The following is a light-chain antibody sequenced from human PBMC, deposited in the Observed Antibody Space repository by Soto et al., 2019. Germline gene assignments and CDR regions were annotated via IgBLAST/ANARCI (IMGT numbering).Light chain of an antibody. CDR1: SSDVGAYNY. CDR2: EVT. V-gene: IGLV2-14*01. J-gene: IGLJ2*01. Sequence: SALTQPASVSGSPGQSITISCTGTSSDVGAYNYVSWYQHHPGKAPKLMIYEVTNRPSGVSNRFSGSKSGNTASLTISGLQAEDEADYYCSSYISTSAVVFGGGTKATVL. CDR3: SSYISTSAVV.